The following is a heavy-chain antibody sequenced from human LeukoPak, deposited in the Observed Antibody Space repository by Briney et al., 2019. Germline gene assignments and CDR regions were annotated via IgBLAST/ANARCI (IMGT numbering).Heavy chain of an antibody. CDR2: ISYDGTIK. J-gene: IGHJ4*02. CDR3: ARWSVATATDY. D-gene: IGHD5-12*01. V-gene: IGHV3-30*19. CDR1: GFTFSSYG. Sequence: GGSLRLSCAASGFTFSSYGMHWVRQAPGKGLEWVALISYDGTIKYYADSVKGRFTISRDNPKNTLYLQVNSLTAEDTAVYLCARWSVATATDYWGQGTLVTVSS.